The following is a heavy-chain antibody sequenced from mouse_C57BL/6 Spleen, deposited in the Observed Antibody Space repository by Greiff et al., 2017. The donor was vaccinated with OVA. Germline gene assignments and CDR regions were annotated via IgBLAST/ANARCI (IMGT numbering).Heavy chain of an antibody. J-gene: IGHJ2*01. CDR1: GYTFTSYW. CDR2: IDPSDSYT. CDR3: ARGYYGSSYTSYFDY. D-gene: IGHD1-1*01. V-gene: IGHV1-50*01. Sequence: QVQLKQPGAELVKPGASVKLSCKASGYTFTSYWMQWVKQRPGQGLEWIGEIDPSDSYTNYNQKFKGKATLTVDTSSSTAYMQLSSLTSEDSAVYYCARGYYGSSYTSYFDYWGQGTTLTVSS.